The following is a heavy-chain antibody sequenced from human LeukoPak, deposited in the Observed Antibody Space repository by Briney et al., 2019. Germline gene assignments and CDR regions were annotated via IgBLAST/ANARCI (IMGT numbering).Heavy chain of an antibody. CDR2: IYYSGST. Sequence: PSETLSLTCTVSGGSISSYYWSWIRQPPGKGLEWIGYIYYSGSTNYNPSLRSRVTISVDTSKSQFSLNLSSVTAADTAVYYCARASDYGDHGGHYYYYGMDVWGQGTTVTVSS. CDR1: GGSISSYY. V-gene: IGHV4-59*01. D-gene: IGHD4-17*01. J-gene: IGHJ6*02. CDR3: ARASDYGDHGGHYYYYGMDV.